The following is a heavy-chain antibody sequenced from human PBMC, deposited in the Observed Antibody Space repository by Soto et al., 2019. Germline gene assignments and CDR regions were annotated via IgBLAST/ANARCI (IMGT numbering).Heavy chain of an antibody. CDR1: GFSLSTSGVA. CDR3: IKRPGHRNYYFDY. Sequence: QITLKESGPMVVKPTQTLTLTCTFSGFSLSTSGVAVGWIRQPPGKALEWLALIYWDDGKRYSPALKSRLIITKHTSKDQVVLTVNNMDPADTATYYCIKRPGHRNYYFDYWGQGILVTVSS. D-gene: IGHD3-16*02. CDR2: IYWDDGK. V-gene: IGHV2-5*02. J-gene: IGHJ4*02.